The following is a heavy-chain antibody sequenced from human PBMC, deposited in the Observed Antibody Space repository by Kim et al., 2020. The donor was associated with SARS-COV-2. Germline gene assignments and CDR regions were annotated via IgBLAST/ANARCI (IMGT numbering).Heavy chain of an antibody. J-gene: IGHJ6*02. Sequence: GGSLRLSCAASGFTFRNYNMKWVRQSPGEGLEWVSSINTGSTHIYYADSVEGRFTISRDNAQNSLYLQMNSLRAEDTAVYYCATSSYDILTGYFYGMDVWGQGNTVTVSS. CDR3: ATSSYDILTGYFYGMDV. D-gene: IGHD3-9*01. CDR2: INTGSTHI. V-gene: IGHV3-21*01. CDR1: GFTFRNYN.